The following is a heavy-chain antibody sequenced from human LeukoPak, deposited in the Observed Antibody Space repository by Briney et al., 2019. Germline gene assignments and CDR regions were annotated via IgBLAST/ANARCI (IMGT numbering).Heavy chain of an antibody. CDR2: ISSNGGST. Sequence: GGSLRLSCAASGFTFSSYSINWVRQSPGKGLEYVSAISSNGGSTYYANSVKGRFTISRDNSKNTLYLQMGSLRAEDMAVYYCARVRATYFDYWGQGTLVTVSS. CDR3: ARVRATYFDY. D-gene: IGHD1-26*01. V-gene: IGHV3-64*01. CDR1: GFTFSSYS. J-gene: IGHJ4*02.